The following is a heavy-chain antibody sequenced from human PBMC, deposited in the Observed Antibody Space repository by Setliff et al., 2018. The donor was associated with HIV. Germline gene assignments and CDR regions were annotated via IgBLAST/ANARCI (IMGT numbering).Heavy chain of an antibody. V-gene: IGHV4-39*01. D-gene: IGHD2-2*01. Sequence: PSQTLSLTCTVSGGSISSSSYYWGWVRQPPGTGLAWIGTIYYSGSTYYNPSPRSRVTISVDTSRNQFSVRLSSVTAADTAFYYCARPNPASVPASSPDYWGQGTLVTVSS. CDR2: IYYSGST. CDR3: ARPNPASVPASSPDY. J-gene: IGHJ4*02. CDR1: GGSISSSSYY.